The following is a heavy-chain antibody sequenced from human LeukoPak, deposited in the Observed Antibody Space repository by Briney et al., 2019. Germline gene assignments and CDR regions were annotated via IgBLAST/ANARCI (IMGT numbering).Heavy chain of an antibody. CDR3: ARSTGDFDH. D-gene: IGHD3-9*01. CDR1: GLSFSNSG. CDR2: ISDAARNQ. V-gene: IGHV3-30*03. J-gene: IGHJ4*02. Sequence: GGSLRLSCAASGLSFSNSGMNWVRQAPGKGLEWVATISDAARNQYYAASVKGRFSISRDNSKNTLFLQMNSLRPEDTAVYYCARSTGDFDHWGQGTLVTVSS.